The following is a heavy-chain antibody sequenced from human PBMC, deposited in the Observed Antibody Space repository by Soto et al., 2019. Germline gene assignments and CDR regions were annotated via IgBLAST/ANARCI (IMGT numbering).Heavy chain of an antibody. D-gene: IGHD3-3*01. CDR3: ARDRRLWSGYTEATFDY. CDR2: ISYDGSNK. V-gene: IGHV3-30-3*01. J-gene: IGHJ4*02. CDR1: GFTFSSYA. Sequence: QVQLVESGGGVVQPGRSLRLSCAASGFTFSSYAMHWVRQAPGKWLEWVAVISYDGSNKYYADSVKGRFTISRDNSKNTLYLQMNSLRAEDTAVYYCARDRRLWSGYTEATFDYWGQGTLVTVSS.